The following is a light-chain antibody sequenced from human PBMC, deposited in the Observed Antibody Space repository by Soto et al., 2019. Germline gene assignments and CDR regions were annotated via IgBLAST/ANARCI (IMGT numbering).Light chain of an antibody. Sequence: QSVLTQPASVSGSPGQSITISCAGTSSDVGNYKYVSWYQQHPGKAPKLMIYEVSNRPSGVSNRFSGSKSGNTASLTISGLQAGDEAHYYCSSYTSTDTHVVFGGGTKVTVL. CDR3: SSYTSTDTHVV. CDR2: EVS. CDR1: SSDVGNYKY. J-gene: IGLJ2*01. V-gene: IGLV2-14*01.